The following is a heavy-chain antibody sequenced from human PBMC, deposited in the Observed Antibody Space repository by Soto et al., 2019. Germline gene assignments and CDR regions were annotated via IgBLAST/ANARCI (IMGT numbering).Heavy chain of an antibody. Sequence: EEQLVESGGELVQPGGSLRLSCAASGFTVSNNYMSWVRQAPGKGLEWVSLIYSGGSTYYADSVKGRFTIFRDSSKNTLYPQMTSLRAEDTAMYYCAAYSHKGYWGEGTLVTVSS. CDR3: AAYSHKGY. J-gene: IGHJ4*02. V-gene: IGHV3-66*01. CDR1: GFTVSNNY. D-gene: IGHD3-16*01. CDR2: IYSGGST.